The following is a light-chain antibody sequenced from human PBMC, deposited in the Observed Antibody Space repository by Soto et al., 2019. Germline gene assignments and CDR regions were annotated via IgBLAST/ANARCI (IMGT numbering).Light chain of an antibody. V-gene: IGKV1-16*01. J-gene: IGKJ4*01. Sequence: DIQMTQSPTSVSASVGDRVTLTCRASQGIRNDLAWYQQKPGKAPKPLIYAASSLQSGVPSRFSGSGSGTDFTLTISSLQPEDCATYYCQQYNSYPLTFGGGTKVE. CDR2: AAS. CDR3: QQYNSYPLT. CDR1: QGIRND.